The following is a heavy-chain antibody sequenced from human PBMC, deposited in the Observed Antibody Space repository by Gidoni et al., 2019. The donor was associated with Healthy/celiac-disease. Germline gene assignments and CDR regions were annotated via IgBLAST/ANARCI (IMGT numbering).Heavy chain of an antibody. CDR1: GFTFSRYG. Sequence: QVQLVESGGGVVKPGRSLRLSCAASGFTFSRYGMHWVRQAPGKGLEWVAVISYDGSNKYYADSVKGRFTISRDNSKNTLYLQMNSLRAEDTAVYYCAKDRGDCGGDCFHAFDIWGQGTMVTVSS. J-gene: IGHJ3*02. CDR2: ISYDGSNK. V-gene: IGHV3-30*18. CDR3: AKDRGDCGGDCFHAFDI. D-gene: IGHD2-21*02.